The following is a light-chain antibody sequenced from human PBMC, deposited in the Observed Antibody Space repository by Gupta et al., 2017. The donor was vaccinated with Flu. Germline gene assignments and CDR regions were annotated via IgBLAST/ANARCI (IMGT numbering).Light chain of an antibody. CDR1: SSNIGAGYD. J-gene: IGLJ3*02. CDR2: GNS. Sequence: QSVLTQPPSVSGAPGQRVTISCTGSSSNIGAGYDVHWYQQLPGTAPKLLIYGNSNRPSGVPDRFSGSKSGTSAFLAITGLQVEDEADYYCQSYDRSLSGVFGGGTKLTVL. V-gene: IGLV1-40*01. CDR3: QSYDRSLSGV.